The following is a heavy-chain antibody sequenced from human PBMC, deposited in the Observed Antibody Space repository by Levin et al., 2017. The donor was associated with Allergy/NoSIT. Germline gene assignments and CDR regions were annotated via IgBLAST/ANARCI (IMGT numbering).Heavy chain of an antibody. Sequence: LSQTLSLTCTVSGVSISSSTSYWGWIRQPPGKGLEWIVSIYYNERTYYNPSLKSRVTISVDTSKNQFSLKLSSVTAADTAVYFCSRHKDVYDWFDPWGQGTLVTVSS. CDR1: GVSISSSTSY. CDR3: SRHKDVYDWFDP. CDR2: IYYNERT. V-gene: IGHV4-39*01. D-gene: IGHD5/OR15-5a*01. J-gene: IGHJ5*02.